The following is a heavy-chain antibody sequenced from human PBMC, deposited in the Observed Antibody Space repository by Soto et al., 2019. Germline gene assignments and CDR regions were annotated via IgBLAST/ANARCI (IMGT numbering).Heavy chain of an antibody. CDR2: IYPGDSDT. Sequence: GESLKISCKGSGYSFTSYWIGWVRQMPGKGLEWMGIIYPGDSDTRYSPSFQGQVTISAAKSISTAYLQWSSLKASDTAMYYCARGNRYSSHSYYYYGMDVWGQGTTVTVSS. CDR3: ARGNRYSSHSYYYYGMDV. J-gene: IGHJ6*02. CDR1: GYSFTSYW. V-gene: IGHV5-51*01. D-gene: IGHD6-13*01.